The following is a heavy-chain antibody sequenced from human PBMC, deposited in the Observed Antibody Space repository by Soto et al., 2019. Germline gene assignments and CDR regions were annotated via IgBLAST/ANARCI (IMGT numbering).Heavy chain of an antibody. CDR1: GYTFTSYY. CDR3: ARALWFGAYYYGMDV. V-gene: IGHV1-46*01. CDR2: INPSGGST. Sequence: ASVKVSCKASGYTFTSYYMHWVRQAPEQGLEWMGIINPSGGSTSYAQKFQGRVTMTRDTSTSTVYMELSSLRSEDTAVYYCARALWFGAYYYGMDVWGQGTTVTVSS. D-gene: IGHD3-10*01. J-gene: IGHJ6*02.